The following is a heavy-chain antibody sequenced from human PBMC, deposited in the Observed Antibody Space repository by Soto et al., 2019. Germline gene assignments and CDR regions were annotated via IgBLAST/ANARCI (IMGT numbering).Heavy chain of an antibody. Sequence: QVQLQESGPGLVKPSETLSLTCSVSGGSISRYYCSWVRQPPGKGLGWIGHMHYSGNTRYNPSLKSRATVSLDTSKNQFSLKLSPVTAADTAVYYCATSTGWPGFDFWGQGTLATVSS. J-gene: IGHJ4*02. CDR3: ATSTGWPGFDF. V-gene: IGHV4-59*12. CDR2: MHYSGNT. D-gene: IGHD2-8*02. CDR1: GGSISRYY.